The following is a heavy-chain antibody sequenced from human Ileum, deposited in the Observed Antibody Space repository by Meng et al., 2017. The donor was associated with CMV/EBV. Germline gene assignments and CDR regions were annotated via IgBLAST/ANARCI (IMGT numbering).Heavy chain of an antibody. V-gene: IGHV3-74*01. Sequence: GGSLRLSCAASGFSFSSYWMHWVRQVPGKGLVWVSRINSDGSVTVYADSVRGRFTISRDSAQDTLYLQMNSLRVEDTAVYYCARSFFGSGSYYSQYWGQGTLVTVSS. CDR2: INSDGSVT. CDR1: GFSFSSYW. J-gene: IGHJ4*02. D-gene: IGHD3-10*01. CDR3: ARSFFGSGSYYSQY.